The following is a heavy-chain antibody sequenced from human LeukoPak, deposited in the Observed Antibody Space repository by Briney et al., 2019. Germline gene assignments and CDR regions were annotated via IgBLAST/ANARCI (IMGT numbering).Heavy chain of an antibody. CDR3: ARAIDDYPSYFDY. J-gene: IGHJ4*02. V-gene: IGHV4-59*01. Sequence: SETLSLTCTISGGSISSYYWSWLRQPPGKGLEWIGYIYYSGSTNYNPSLKSRVTISVDTSKNQFSLKLSSVTAADTAVYYCARAIDDYPSYFDYWGQGTLVTVSS. D-gene: IGHD3-16*01. CDR2: IYYSGST. CDR1: GGSISSYY.